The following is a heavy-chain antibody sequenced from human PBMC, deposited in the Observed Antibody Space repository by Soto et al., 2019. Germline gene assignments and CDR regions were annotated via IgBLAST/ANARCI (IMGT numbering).Heavy chain of an antibody. J-gene: IGHJ3*01. Sequence: EVQLVESGGGLVQPGGSLRLSCAASGFTFGNYWMYWVRQAPGKGLVWVSRIHNDGMITTYADSVKGRFTISRDIAKNTLYLQMNSLRAEDTAVYYCARPYGGKIGDALDLWGQGTMVTVSS. CDR1: GFTFGNYW. D-gene: IGHD2-15*01. CDR3: ARPYGGKIGDALDL. V-gene: IGHV3-74*03. CDR2: IHNDGMIT.